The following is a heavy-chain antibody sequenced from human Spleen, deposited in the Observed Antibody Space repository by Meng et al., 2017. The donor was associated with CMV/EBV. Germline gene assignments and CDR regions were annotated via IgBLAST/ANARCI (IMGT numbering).Heavy chain of an antibody. CDR1: GYSFTSYG. D-gene: IGHD1-14*01. CDR2: SSAYNNNT. CDR3: ARGRKFLPFDY. Sequence: SCKAYGYSFTSYGVSWVRQAPGQGLEWMGWSSAYNNNTNYAQNLQGRVTMTTDTSTTTAYMELRNLRSDDTAVYYCARGRKFLPFDYWGQGTLVTVSS. J-gene: IGHJ4*02. V-gene: IGHV1-18*01.